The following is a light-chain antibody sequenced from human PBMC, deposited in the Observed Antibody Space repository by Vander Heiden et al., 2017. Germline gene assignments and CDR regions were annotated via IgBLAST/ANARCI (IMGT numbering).Light chain of an antibody. V-gene: IGKV3-11*01. J-gene: IGKJ4*01. CDR2: DAS. CDR3: QQRSNWLLT. CDR1: QSVSSY. Sequence: EIVLPHSPATLSLSPGERATLSCRASQSVSSYLAWYQQKPGQAPRLLIYDASNRATGIPARFSGSGSGTDFTLTISSLEPEDFAVYYCQQRSNWLLTFGGGTKVEIK.